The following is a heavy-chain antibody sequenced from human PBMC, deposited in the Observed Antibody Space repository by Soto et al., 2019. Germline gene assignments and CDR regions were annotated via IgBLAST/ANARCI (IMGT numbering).Heavy chain of an antibody. CDR1: GFTFTSYA. V-gene: IGHV3-30-3*01. CDR3: ARDREQRLPNYYYGLDV. D-gene: IGHD6-25*01. CDR2: VSSDGSQI. J-gene: IGHJ6*02. Sequence: GGSLRLSCPASGFTFTSYAMHWVRQAPGKGLEWVAVVSSDGSQIYYADSVKGRFTISRDISKSTTYLQMNSLRTEDTAVYFCARDREQRLPNYYYGLDVWGQGTTVTVSS.